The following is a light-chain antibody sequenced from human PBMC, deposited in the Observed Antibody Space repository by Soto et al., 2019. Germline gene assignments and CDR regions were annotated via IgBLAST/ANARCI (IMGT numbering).Light chain of an antibody. V-gene: IGLV3-1*01. J-gene: IGLJ2*01. CDR1: KLGNKY. CDR2: QDN. Sequence: SYELTQPPSVSVSPGQTASITCSGDKLGNKYACWYQQKPGQSPVLVIYQDNKRPSGIPERFSGSNSGNTATLTLSGTQAMGEADYYCQAWDSSVVVFGGGTKLTVL. CDR3: QAWDSSVVV.